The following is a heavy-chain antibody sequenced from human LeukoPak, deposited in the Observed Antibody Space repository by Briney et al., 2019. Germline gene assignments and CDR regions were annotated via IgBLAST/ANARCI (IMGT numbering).Heavy chain of an antibody. CDR2: IKTDGSST. CDR1: GFTFSSYW. V-gene: IGHV3-74*01. Sequence: PGGSLRLSCAASGFTFSSYWMHWVRQAPGKGLVWVSRIKTDGSSTNYADSVKGRFTISRDNATNTLYLQMNSLRAEDTAVYSCARARADTARAFDIWGQGTMVTVSS. CDR3: ARARADTARAFDI. J-gene: IGHJ3*02. D-gene: IGHD5-18*01.